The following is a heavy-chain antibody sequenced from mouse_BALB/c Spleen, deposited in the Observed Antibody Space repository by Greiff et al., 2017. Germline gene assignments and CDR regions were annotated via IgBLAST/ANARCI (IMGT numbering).Heavy chain of an antibody. V-gene: IGHV5-4*02. Sequence: EVKLVESGGGLVKPGGSLKLSCAASGFTFSDYYMYWVRQTPEKRLEWVETISDGGSDTYYPDSVKGRITISRDNAKTNLYLQMSSLKSEDTAMYYCARAPWFAYWGQGTLVTVSA. CDR3: ARAPWFAY. CDR2: ISDGGSDT. J-gene: IGHJ3*01. CDR1: GFTFSDYY.